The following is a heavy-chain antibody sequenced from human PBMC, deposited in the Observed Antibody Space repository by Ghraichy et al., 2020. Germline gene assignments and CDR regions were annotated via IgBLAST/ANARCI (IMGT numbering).Heavy chain of an antibody. CDR3: AKDSSVLGYCSGGSCYYDY. V-gene: IGHV3-30*18. CDR1: GFTFSSYG. D-gene: IGHD2-15*01. CDR2: ISYDGSNK. J-gene: IGHJ4*02. Sequence: GGSLRLSCAASGFTFSSYGMHWVRQAPGKGLEWVAVISYDGSNKYYADSVKGRFTISRDNSKNTLYLQMNSLRAEDTAVYYCAKDSSVLGYCSGGSCYYDYWGQGTLVTVSS.